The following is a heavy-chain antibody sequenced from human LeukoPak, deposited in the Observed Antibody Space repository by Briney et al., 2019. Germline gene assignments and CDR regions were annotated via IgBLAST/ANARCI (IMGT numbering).Heavy chain of an antibody. CDR3: ARYSSGFLDS. CDR1: GFTFRSFG. V-gene: IGHV3-33*01. CDR2: IWSDGSNK. J-gene: IGHJ4*02. Sequence: GGSLGLSCAASGFTFRSFGMHWVRQAPGKGLEWVAVIWSDGSNKYYADSVKGRFTISRDNSKNTLYLQMNSLRAEDTAVYYCARYSSGFLDSWGQGTLVTVSS. D-gene: IGHD6-19*01.